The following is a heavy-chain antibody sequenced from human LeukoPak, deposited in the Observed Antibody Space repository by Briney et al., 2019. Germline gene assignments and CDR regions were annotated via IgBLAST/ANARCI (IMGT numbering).Heavy chain of an antibody. J-gene: IGHJ5*02. CDR2: IKSKTDGRTT. V-gene: IGHV3-15*01. CDR1: GFTFSNAW. D-gene: IGHD6-13*01. CDR3: TTDRRSISWQQHLNWFDP. Sequence: GGSLRLSCAASGFTFSNAWMSWVRQAPGKGREWVGGIKSKTDGRTTDYAAAVKRRSTISRDDSKNTLYLQMNSLKTEDTAVYYCTTDRRSISWQQHLNWFDPWGQGTLVTVSS.